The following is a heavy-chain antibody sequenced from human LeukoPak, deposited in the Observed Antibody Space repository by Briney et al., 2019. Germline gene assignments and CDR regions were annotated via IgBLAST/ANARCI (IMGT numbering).Heavy chain of an antibody. J-gene: IGHJ4*02. CDR2: LYHTGIT. CDR3: VRSVDYFDNTGPHMMFDY. CDR1: GGSVISHY. D-gene: IGHD3-22*01. Sequence: SETLSVTCNVSGGSVISHYWNWIRRPLGKGLEWIGYLYHTGITKYNPSLKSRVSMSVDTSKNQFFLKVNSVTAADTAVYHCVRSVDYFDNTGPHMMFDYWGQGSLVTVSS. V-gene: IGHV4-59*02.